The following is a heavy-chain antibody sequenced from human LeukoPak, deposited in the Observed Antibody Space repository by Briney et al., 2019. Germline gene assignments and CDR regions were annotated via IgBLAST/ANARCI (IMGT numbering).Heavy chain of an antibody. CDR3: ARGGAAAGTGGLDY. Sequence: SETLSLTCTVSGGSISSYYWSWIRQPPGKGLEWIGYIYYSGSTNYNPSLKSRVTISVDTSKNQFSLKLSSVTAADTAVYYCARGGAAAGTGGLDYWGQGTLVTVSP. D-gene: IGHD6-13*01. J-gene: IGHJ4*02. V-gene: IGHV4-59*01. CDR2: IYYSGST. CDR1: GGSISSYY.